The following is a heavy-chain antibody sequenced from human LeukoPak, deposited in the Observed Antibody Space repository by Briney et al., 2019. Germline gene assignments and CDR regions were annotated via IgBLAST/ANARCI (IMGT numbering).Heavy chain of an antibody. D-gene: IGHD1-1*01. CDR1: GFTFSSYG. Sequence: GRSLRLSCAASGFTFSSYGMHWVRQAPGKGLEWVAVIWYDGSNKYYADSVKGRFTISRDNSKNTLYLQMNSLRAEDTAVYYCARGPGYNWNSYFDYWGQGTLVTVSS. CDR3: ARGPGYNWNSYFDY. J-gene: IGHJ4*02. V-gene: IGHV3-33*01. CDR2: IWYDGSNK.